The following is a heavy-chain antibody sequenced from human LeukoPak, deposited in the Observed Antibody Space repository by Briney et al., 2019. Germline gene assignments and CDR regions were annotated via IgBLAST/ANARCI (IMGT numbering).Heavy chain of an antibody. Sequence: SETLSLTCTVSGGSISSYYWSWIRQPAGKGLEWIGRIYTSGSTNYNPSLKSRVTMSVDTSKNQFSLKLSSVTAADTAVYYCARDPSMVRGGYYYYYYGMDVWGQGTTVTVSS. CDR2: IYTSGST. CDR1: GGSISSYY. D-gene: IGHD3-10*01. CDR3: ARDPSMVRGGYYYYYYGMDV. J-gene: IGHJ6*02. V-gene: IGHV4-4*07.